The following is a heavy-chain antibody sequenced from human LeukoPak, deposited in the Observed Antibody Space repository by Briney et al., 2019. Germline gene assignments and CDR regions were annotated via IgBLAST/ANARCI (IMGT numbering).Heavy chain of an antibody. D-gene: IGHD1-1*01. Sequence: ASVTVSCKASGYTFTTYYMHWVRQAPGQGLEWMGIINPSGGSTNYAQKFQGRVTMTRDTSTTTVYMELSSLRSEDTAVYYCARDGNLGSPRGRFDPWGQGTLVTVSS. V-gene: IGHV1-46*01. CDR1: GYTFTTYY. J-gene: IGHJ5*02. CDR3: ARDGNLGSPRGRFDP. CDR2: INPSGGST.